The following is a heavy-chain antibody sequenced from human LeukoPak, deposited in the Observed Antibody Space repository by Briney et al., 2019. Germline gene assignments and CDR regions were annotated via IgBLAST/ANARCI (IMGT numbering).Heavy chain of an antibody. V-gene: IGHV3-30*02. CDR1: GFTFSSYG. CDR2: IRYDGSNK. Sequence: GGSLRLSCAASGFTFSSYGMHWVRQAPGKGLEWVAFIRYDGSNKYYADSVKGRFTISRDNSKKTLYLQMDSLRTEDTAFYYCALIGVIIPPDTYDVWGQGTLVTVSS. J-gene: IGHJ3*01. CDR3: ALIGVIIPPDTYDV. D-gene: IGHD2-21*01.